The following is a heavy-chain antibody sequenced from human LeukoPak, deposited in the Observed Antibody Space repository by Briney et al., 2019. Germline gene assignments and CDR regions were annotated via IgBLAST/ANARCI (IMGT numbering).Heavy chain of an antibody. D-gene: IGHD2-15*01. CDR2: IKQDASEK. Sequence: GGSLRLSCAASGFTFSGYWMSWVRQAPGKGLEWVATIKQDASEKTYVDSVEGRFTSSRDNAKSSLFLQMGSLRAEDTAVYYCARFGMDAAIDYWGQGTLVTVSS. CDR3: ARFGMDAAIDY. J-gene: IGHJ4*02. V-gene: IGHV3-7*01. CDR1: GFTFSGYW.